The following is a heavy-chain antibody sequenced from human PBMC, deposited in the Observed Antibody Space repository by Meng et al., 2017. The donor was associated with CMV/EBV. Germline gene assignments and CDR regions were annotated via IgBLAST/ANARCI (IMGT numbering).Heavy chain of an antibody. J-gene: IGHJ5*02. Sequence: RLASGPGLLKPSETLSLTWSVSGGSFSSYYWSWIRQPAGKGLEWIGRIYTSGSTNYNPSLKSRFTMSVDTSKNQFSLKLSSVTAADTAVYYCARDLMNCSSTSCANWFDPWGQGTLVTVSS. V-gene: IGHV4-4*07. D-gene: IGHD2-2*01. CDR3: ARDLMNCSSTSCANWFDP. CDR1: GGSFSSYY. CDR2: IYTSGST.